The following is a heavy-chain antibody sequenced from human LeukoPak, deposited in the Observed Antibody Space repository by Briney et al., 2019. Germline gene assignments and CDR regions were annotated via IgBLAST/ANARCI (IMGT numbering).Heavy chain of an antibody. CDR1: GYGFTSYW. Sequence: GESLKISCKGSGYGFTSYWIGWVRQMPGKGLEWMGIIYPGDSDTRYSPSFQGQVTISADKSISTAYLQWSSLKASDTAMYYCARLPLTITFGGDYYGMDVWGQGTTVTVSS. D-gene: IGHD3-16*01. V-gene: IGHV5-51*01. CDR2: IYPGDSDT. J-gene: IGHJ6*02. CDR3: ARLPLTITFGGDYYGMDV.